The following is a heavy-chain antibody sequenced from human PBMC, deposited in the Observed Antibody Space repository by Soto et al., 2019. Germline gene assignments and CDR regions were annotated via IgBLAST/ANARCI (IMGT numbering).Heavy chain of an antibody. J-gene: IGHJ6*03. Sequence: PSETLSLTCAVYGGSFSGYYWSWIRQPPGKGLEWIGEINHSGSTNYNPSLKSRVTISVDTSKNQFSLKLSSVTAADTAVYYCARARNYCSSTSCQKDYYYYMDVWGKGTTVTVSS. CDR2: INHSGST. D-gene: IGHD2-2*01. CDR3: ARARNYCSSTSCQKDYYYYMDV. V-gene: IGHV4-34*01. CDR1: GGSFSGYY.